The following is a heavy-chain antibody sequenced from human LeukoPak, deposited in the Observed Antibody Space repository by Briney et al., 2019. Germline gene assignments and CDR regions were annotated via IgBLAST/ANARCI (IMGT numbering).Heavy chain of an antibody. CDR2: IIPIFGTA. D-gene: IGHD3-10*01. Sequence: SVKVSCKASGGTFSSYASSWVRQAPGQGLEWMGGIIPIFGTANYAQKFQGRVTITADKSTSTAYMELSSLRSEDTAVYYCARGPITMVRGVIRFDYWGQGTLVTVSS. J-gene: IGHJ4*02. V-gene: IGHV1-69*06. CDR1: GGTFSSYA. CDR3: ARGPITMVRGVIRFDY.